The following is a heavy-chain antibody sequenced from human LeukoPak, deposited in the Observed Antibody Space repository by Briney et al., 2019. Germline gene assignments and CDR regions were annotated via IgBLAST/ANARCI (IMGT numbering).Heavy chain of an antibody. V-gene: IGHV4-4*07. CDR2: IYISGTT. J-gene: IGHJ4*02. D-gene: IGHD3-9*01. Sequence: TSETLSLTCIVSGGSISSYYWSWVRQTAGKGLEWIGRIYISGTTNYNPSLKSRVTMSLDTSKNQLSLRLTSVTAADTAVYYCARDEARTGYIHYWGQGTLITVSS. CDR3: ARDEARTGYIHY. CDR1: GGSISSYY.